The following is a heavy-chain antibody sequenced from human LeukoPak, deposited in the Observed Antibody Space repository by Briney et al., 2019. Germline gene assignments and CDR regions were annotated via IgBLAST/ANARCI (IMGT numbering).Heavy chain of an antibody. D-gene: IGHD3-3*01. CDR1: GFTFSSYG. CDR2: ISYDGSNK. J-gene: IGHJ4*02. V-gene: IGHV3-30*18. Sequence: GRSLRLSCAASGFTFSSYGMHWVRQAPGKGLEWVAVISYDGSNKYYADSVKGRFTISRDNSKNTLYLQMNSLRAEDTAVYYCAKGTRFLEWLYLYYFDYWGQGTLVTVSS. CDR3: AKGTRFLEWLYLYYFDY.